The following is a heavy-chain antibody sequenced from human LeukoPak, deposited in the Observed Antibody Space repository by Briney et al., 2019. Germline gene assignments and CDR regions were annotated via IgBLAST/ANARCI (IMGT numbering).Heavy chain of an antibody. CDR3: ARIGGEYSYGMNV. D-gene: IGHD2-21*01. CDR2: TYYRSKWYS. CDR1: GDSVSSNSVA. V-gene: IGHV6-1*01. J-gene: IGHJ6*02. Sequence: SQTLSLTCAISGDSVSSNSVAWNWIRQSPSRGLEWLGRTYYRSKWYSDYAVSIKGRITIKPDTSKNQFSLQLNSVTPEDTAVYYCARIGGEYSYGMNVWGQGTTVTVSS.